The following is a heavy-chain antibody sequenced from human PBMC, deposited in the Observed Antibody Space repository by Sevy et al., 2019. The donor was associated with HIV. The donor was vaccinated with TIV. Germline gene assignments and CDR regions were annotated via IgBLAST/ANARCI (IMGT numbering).Heavy chain of an antibody. D-gene: IGHD3-22*01. CDR1: GFTINDDY. V-gene: IGHV3-11*06. CDR2: ISSRSTHT. J-gene: IGHJ3*02. Sequence: GGSLRLSCVASGFTINDDYMSWIRQAPGKGLEWVAYISSRSTHTNYAASLKGRFTISRDNAKNSLFLQMDSLRTEDTAVYYCARELLDSPGGNGAFDIWGQGTMVTVSS. CDR3: ARELLDSPGGNGAFDI.